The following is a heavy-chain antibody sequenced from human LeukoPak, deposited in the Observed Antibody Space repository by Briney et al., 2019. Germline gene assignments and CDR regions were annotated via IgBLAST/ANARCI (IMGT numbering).Heavy chain of an antibody. CDR3: ANLTPNDAFDI. J-gene: IGHJ3*02. CDR2: IRHDGSNE. D-gene: IGHD2-15*01. CDR1: GFTFSSYW. V-gene: IGHV3-30*02. Sequence: GGSLRLSCAASGFTFSSYWMSWVRQAPGKGLEWVAYIRHDGSNEYYADPVKGRFTISRDNSKNTLYLQMNSLRAEDTAVYYCANLTPNDAFDIWGQGTMVTVSS.